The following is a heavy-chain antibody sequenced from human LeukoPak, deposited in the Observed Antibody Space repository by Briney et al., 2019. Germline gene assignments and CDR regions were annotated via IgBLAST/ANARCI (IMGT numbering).Heavy chain of an antibody. Sequence: PGGSLRLSCAVSGFTFTIYAMSWVRQAPGKGLEWVSAISSSGGSTYYADSVKGRFTISRDNSKNTLYLQMNSLRADDTAVYYCAKMVREFYTISYYFDYWGQGTLVTVSS. V-gene: IGHV3-23*01. J-gene: IGHJ4*02. CDR2: ISSSGGST. D-gene: IGHD2-8*01. CDR1: GFTFTIYA. CDR3: AKMVREFYTISYYFDY.